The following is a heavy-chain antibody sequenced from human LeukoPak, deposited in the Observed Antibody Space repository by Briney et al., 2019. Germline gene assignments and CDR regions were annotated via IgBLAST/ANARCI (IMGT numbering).Heavy chain of an antibody. D-gene: IGHD3-22*01. CDR3: ARLRVAQYYYDSSGPLDY. J-gene: IGHJ4*02. V-gene: IGHV1-46*01. CDR1: GYTFTSYY. Sequence: ASVKVSCKASGYTFTSYYMHWVRQAPGQGLEWMGIINPSGGSTSYAQKFQGRVTITADESTSTAYMELSSLRSEDTAVYYCARLRVAQYYYDSSGPLDYWGQGTLVTVSS. CDR2: INPSGGST.